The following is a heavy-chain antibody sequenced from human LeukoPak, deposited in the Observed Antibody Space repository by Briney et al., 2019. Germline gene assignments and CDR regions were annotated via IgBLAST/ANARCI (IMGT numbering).Heavy chain of an antibody. CDR3: ARQGVRGVMAPFDY. Sequence: SETLSLTCTVSGGSISSYYWSWIRQPPGKGLEWIGEINHSGSTNYNPSLKSRVTISVDTSKNQFSLKLSSVTAADTAVYYCARQGVRGVMAPFDYWGQGTLVTVSS. CDR1: GGSISSYY. CDR2: INHSGST. V-gene: IGHV4-34*01. J-gene: IGHJ4*02. D-gene: IGHD3-10*01.